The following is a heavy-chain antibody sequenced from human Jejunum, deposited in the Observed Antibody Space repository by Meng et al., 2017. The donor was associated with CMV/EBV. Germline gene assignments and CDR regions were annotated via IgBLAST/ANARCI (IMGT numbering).Heavy chain of an antibody. CDR3: ADILAHGGHY. J-gene: IGHJ4*02. CDR2: IKHKPRGYTT. D-gene: IGHD5-12*01. CDR1: GFTVSDHY. V-gene: IGHV3-72*01. Sequence: SCVGSGFTVSDHYMDWVRRAPGKGLEWVGRIKHKPRGYTTEYAASVKGRFSISRDDSKSSVYLQMNSLNIDDTAVYYCADILAHGGHYWGQGTLVTVSS.